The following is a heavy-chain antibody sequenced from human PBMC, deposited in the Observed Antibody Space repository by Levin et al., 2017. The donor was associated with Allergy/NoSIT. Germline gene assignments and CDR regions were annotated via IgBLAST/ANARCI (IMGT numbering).Heavy chain of an antibody. J-gene: IGHJ3*01. V-gene: IGHV4-59*01. CDR3: ARVGYRYDSSRYYDDSL. CDR2: IYYSGNT. D-gene: IGHD3-22*01. CDR1: GASISNSY. Sequence: SETLSLTCTVSGASISNSYWSWIRQPPGKGLEYIGYIYYSGNTHYNPSLKSRVTISIDTSKKQFSLKLSSVTAADAAAYYCARVGYRYDSSRYYDDSLWGRGTMVTFSS.